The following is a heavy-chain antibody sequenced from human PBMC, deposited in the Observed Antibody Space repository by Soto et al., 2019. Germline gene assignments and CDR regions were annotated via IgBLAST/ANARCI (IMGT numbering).Heavy chain of an antibody. J-gene: IGHJ5*02. V-gene: IGHV5-51*01. CDR3: ARKDKSGYFNWCDP. CDR2: IFPSDSDT. CDR1: GYKFTSFW. D-gene: IGHD3-22*01. Sequence: PGESLKISCRTSGYKFTSFWIALVRQMLGKGLGWMGIIFPSDSDTRYSTSFQGQVTISADRSTSTVFLQWASLKAPDTAVYFCARKDKSGYFNWCDPWGQGTLGTVSS.